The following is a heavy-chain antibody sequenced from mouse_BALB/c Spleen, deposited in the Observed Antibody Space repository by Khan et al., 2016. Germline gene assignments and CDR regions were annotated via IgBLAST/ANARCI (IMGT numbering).Heavy chain of an antibody. V-gene: IGHV4-1*02. CDR3: ARLDYYYGTLFAC. D-gene: IGHD1-1*01. CDR1: GFDFSRYW. J-gene: IGHJ3*01. CDR2: INPDSSTI. Sequence: EVKLLESGGGLVQPGGSLKLSCAASGFDFSRYWMSWVRQAPGKGLEWIGEINPDSSTINYTPSLKEKFIISRDNAKNTLYLQMSKVRSEDTALYYCARLDYYYGTLFACWGQGTLVTVSA.